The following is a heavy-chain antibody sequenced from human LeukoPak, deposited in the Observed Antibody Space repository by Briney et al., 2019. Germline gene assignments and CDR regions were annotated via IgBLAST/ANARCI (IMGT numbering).Heavy chain of an antibody. CDR1: GGSVSSGSYY. J-gene: IGHJ3*02. CDR3: ARAWTVVKGFDI. CDR2: ISSSGST. D-gene: IGHD2-21*01. V-gene: IGHV4-61*01. Sequence: SETLSLTCTVSGGSVSSGSYYWHWIRQPPGKGLEWIGYISSSGSTNYNPSLKSRVTISVDTSKNQFSLKLSSVTPADTAVYYCARAWTVVKGFDIWGQGTMVTVSS.